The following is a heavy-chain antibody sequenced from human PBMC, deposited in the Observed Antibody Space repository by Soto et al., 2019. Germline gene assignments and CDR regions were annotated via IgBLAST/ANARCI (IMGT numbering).Heavy chain of an antibody. V-gene: IGHV4-39*01. J-gene: IGHJ4*02. D-gene: IGHD2-15*01. CDR1: DGSISRSDYY. CDR3: ASQVVASRHFDY. CDR2: IFYSGAT. Sequence: SETLSLTCSVSDGSISRSDYYWGWIRQPPGKGLEWIGSIFYSGATYHNPSLKSRVTMSKDTSTNQFSLKLSSVTAAYTAVYYCASQVVASRHFDYWGQGTLVTVSS.